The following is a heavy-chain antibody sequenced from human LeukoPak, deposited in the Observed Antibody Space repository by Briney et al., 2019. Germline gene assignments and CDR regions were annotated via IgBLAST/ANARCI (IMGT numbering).Heavy chain of an antibody. Sequence: QTGGSLRLSCAASGFTVSSNYMSWVRQAPGKGLEWVSAISGSGGSTYYADSVKGRFTISRDNSKNTLYLQMNSLRAEDTAVYYCAKATGTFYYFDYWGQGTLVTVSS. J-gene: IGHJ4*02. CDR1: GFTVSSNY. D-gene: IGHD1-1*01. CDR3: AKATGTFYYFDY. V-gene: IGHV3-23*01. CDR2: ISGSGGST.